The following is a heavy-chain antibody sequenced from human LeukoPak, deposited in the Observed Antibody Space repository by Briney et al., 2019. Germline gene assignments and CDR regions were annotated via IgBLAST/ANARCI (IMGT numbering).Heavy chain of an antibody. CDR1: GFTVSSNY. Sequence: SGGSLRLSCAASGFTVSSNYMSWVRQAPGKGLEWVSVIYSGGSTYYADSVKGRFTISRDNAKNSLYLQMNSLRAEDTAVYYCARDEEVTPPHYYYYGMDVWGQGTTVTVSS. V-gene: IGHV3-53*01. CDR3: ARDEEVTPPHYYYYGMDV. J-gene: IGHJ6*02. D-gene: IGHD4-23*01. CDR2: IYSGGST.